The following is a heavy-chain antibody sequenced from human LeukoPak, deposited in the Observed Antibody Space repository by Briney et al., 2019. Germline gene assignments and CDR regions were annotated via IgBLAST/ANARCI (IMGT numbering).Heavy chain of an antibody. CDR1: GGSFSGYY. J-gene: IGHJ6*03. D-gene: IGHD5-12*01. V-gene: IGHV4-34*01. CDR3: ARLVRDIVATISVFYYYYYMDV. Sequence: PSETLSLTCAVYGGSFSGYYWSWIRQPPGKGLEWIGEINHSGSTNYNPSLKSRVTISVDTSKNQFSLKLSSVTAADTAVYYCARLVRDIVATISVFYYYYYMDVWGKGTTVTVSS. CDR2: INHSGST.